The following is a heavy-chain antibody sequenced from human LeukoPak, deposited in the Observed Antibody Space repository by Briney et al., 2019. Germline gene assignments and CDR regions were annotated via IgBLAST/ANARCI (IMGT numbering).Heavy chain of an antibody. J-gene: IGHJ4*02. Sequence: ASWKVSCKPSGNTLTTYAMNWVRQAPEQRLDWRGWINAGNGNTKYSQKFQGRVTITRDTSASTAYMELSSLRSEDTAVYYCARDLIPTGLRYFDWLLSFGYWGQGTLVTVSS. V-gene: IGHV1-3*01. CDR2: INAGNGNT. D-gene: IGHD3-9*01. CDR1: GNTLTTYA. CDR3: ARDLIPTGLRYFDWLLSFGY.